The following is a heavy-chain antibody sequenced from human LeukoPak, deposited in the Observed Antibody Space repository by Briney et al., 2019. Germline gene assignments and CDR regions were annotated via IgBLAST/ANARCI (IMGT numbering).Heavy chain of an antibody. Sequence: PSGTLSLTCAVSGGSINSSNWWSWVRQAPGKGLEWVSAISGSGGSTYYADSVKGRFTISRDNSKNTLYLQMNSLRAEDTAVYYCAKRAHSGYDYVRSYYFDYWGQGTLVTVSS. V-gene: IGHV3-23*01. D-gene: IGHD5-12*01. CDR3: AKRAHSGYDYVRSYYFDY. CDR2: ISGSGGST. J-gene: IGHJ4*02. CDR1: GGSINSSN.